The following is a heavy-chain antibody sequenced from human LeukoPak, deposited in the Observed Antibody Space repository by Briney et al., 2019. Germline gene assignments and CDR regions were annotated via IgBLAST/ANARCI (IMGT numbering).Heavy chain of an antibody. CDR1: GYTLTELS. CDR2: INPNSGGT. Sequence: ASVKVSCKVSGYTLTELSMHWVRQAPGQGLEWMGWINPNSGGTNYAQKFQGRVTMTRDTSIRIAYMELRRLRSDDTAVYYCARGSRGMDVWGQGTTVTVSS. CDR3: ARGSRGMDV. J-gene: IGHJ6*02. V-gene: IGHV1-2*02.